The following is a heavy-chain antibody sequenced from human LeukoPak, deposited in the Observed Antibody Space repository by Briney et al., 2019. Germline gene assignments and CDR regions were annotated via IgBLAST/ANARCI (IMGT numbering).Heavy chain of an antibody. CDR3: ARGQYYDFWSGYSPEFDY. CDR1: GRSFSGYY. J-gene: IGHJ4*02. D-gene: IGHD3-3*01. V-gene: IGHV4-34*01. Sequence: PSETLSLTCAVYGRSFSGYYWSWIRQPPGKGLEWIGEINHSGSTNYNPSLKSRVTISVDTSKNQFSLKLSSVTAADTAVYYCARGQYYDFWSGYSPEFDYWGQGTLVTVSS. CDR2: INHSGST.